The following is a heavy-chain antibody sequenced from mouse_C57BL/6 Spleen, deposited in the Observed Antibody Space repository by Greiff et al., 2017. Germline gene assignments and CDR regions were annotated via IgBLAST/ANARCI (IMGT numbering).Heavy chain of an antibody. D-gene: IGHD1-3*01. J-gene: IGHJ2*01. CDR3: AIYSPNFDY. V-gene: IGHV1-82*01. CDR1: GYAFSSSW. Sequence: QVQLQQSGPELVKPGASVKISCKASGYAFSSSWMNWVKQRPGKGLEWIGRIYPGDGDTNYNGKFKGKATLTADKYSSTAYMQLSSLTSEDSAVYFCAIYSPNFDYWGQGTTLTVSS. CDR2: IYPGDGDT.